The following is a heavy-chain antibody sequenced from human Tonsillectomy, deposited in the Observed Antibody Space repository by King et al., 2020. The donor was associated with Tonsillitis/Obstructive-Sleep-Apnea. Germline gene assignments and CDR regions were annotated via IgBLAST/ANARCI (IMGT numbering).Heavy chain of an antibody. CDR3: TRVRGVVGETFSFFYY. V-gene: IGHV4-59*01. Sequence: QLQESGPGVVKPSETLSLTCTVSGGSISSYYWSWFRQPPGKGLEWFGSIYYSGSTNYNPSLKSRVTLSIDTSKNQFSLKLSSVIAADTAVYYCTRVRGVVGETFSFFYYCGQRGLFT. CDR2: IYYSGST. CDR1: GGSISSYY. D-gene: IGHD1-26*01. J-gene: IGHJ4*02.